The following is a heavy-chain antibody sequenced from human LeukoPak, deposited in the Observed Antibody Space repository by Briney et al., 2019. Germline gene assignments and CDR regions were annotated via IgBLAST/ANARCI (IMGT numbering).Heavy chain of an antibody. CDR3: ARARGYMDV. V-gene: IGHV3-48*03. J-gene: IGHJ6*03. CDR2: ISSSGSTI. CDR1: GFTFSSYE. D-gene: IGHD3-10*01. Sequence: HPGGSLRLSCAASGFTFSSYEMNWVRQAPGKGLEWVSYISSSGSTIYYADSVKGRFTISRDNAKNSLYLQMNSLRAEDTAVYYCARARGYMDVWGKGTTVTVSS.